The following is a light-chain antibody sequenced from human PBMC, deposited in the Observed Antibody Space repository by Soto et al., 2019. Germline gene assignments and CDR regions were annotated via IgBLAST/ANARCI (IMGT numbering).Light chain of an antibody. CDR2: GAS. V-gene: IGKV3-20*01. CDR3: LHYDSSQFA. J-gene: IGKJ3*01. Sequence: EIVLTKSPGTLALSPGERATLSCRATQSVNSDYLAWYQQRPGQAPRLLMHGASSRATGVPDSFSGSGSGEEFTLTISRMAPEYFAVYSCLHYDSSQFAFGPGTKVDIK. CDR1: QSVNSDY.